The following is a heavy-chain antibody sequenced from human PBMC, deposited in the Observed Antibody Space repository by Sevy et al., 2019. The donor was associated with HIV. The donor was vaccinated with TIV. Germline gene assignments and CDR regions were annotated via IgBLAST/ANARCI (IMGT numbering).Heavy chain of an antibody. CDR3: AKRGGNDTSGYVSYYYYGMDV. V-gene: IGHV3-30*18. D-gene: IGHD3-22*01. J-gene: IGHJ6*02. CDR1: GFSFRNFG. CDR2: ISFDGDTK. Sequence: GGSLRLSCAASGFSFRNFGMHWVRQAPGKGLEWLALISFDGDTKYYGESVKVRLTISIDNSKNTLNLQMNSLRVEDRAVYYCAKRGGNDTSGYVSYYYYGMDVWGQGTTVTVSS.